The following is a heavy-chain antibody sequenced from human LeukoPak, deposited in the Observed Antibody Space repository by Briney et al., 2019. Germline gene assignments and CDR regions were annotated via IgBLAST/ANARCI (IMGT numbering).Heavy chain of an antibody. CDR3: ARHFDYESTNYYSAYDY. J-gene: IGHJ4*02. CDR1: GGSISSSNW. Sequence: SETLSLTCAVSGGSISSSNWWSWVRQPPGKGLEWIGEIYHSGRTNYNPSLKSRVTISVDKSKNQFSLKLSSVTAADTAVYYCARHFDYESTNYYSAYDYWGQGTLVTVSS. D-gene: IGHD3-22*01. V-gene: IGHV4-4*02. CDR2: IYHSGRT.